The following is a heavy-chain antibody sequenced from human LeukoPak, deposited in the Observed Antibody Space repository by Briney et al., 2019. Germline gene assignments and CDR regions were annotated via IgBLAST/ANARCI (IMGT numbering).Heavy chain of an antibody. V-gene: IGHV4-34*01. J-gene: IGHJ5*02. D-gene: IGHD3-3*01. CDR3: PRAQGVFGVVIQYWFDP. CDR1: GGSFSSYY. Sequence: SETLSLTCAVYGGSFSSYYWSWIRQPPGKGLEWIGEINHSGSTNYNPSLKSRVTIAVDTSKNQFSLKLSSVTAADTAVYYCPRAQGVFGVVIQYWFDPWGQGTLVTVSS. CDR2: INHSGST.